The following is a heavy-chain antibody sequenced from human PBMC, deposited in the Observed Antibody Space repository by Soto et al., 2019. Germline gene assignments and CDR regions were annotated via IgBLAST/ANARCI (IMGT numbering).Heavy chain of an antibody. CDR3: AKVTFSGDYYYSYGLDV. D-gene: IGHD1-26*01. V-gene: IGHV3-30*18. CDR1: GFTFSAYG. CDR2: ISYDGSNK. Sequence: GGSLRLSCAASGFTFSAYGMHWARQAPGKGLEWVAVISYDGSNKYYADSVKGRFTISRDNSKNTLYLQMNSLRAEDTAVYFCAKVTFSGDYYYSYGLDVWGQGTTVTVSS. J-gene: IGHJ6*02.